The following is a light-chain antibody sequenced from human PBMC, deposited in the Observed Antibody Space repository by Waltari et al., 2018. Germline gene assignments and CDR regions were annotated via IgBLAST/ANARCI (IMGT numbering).Light chain of an antibody. Sequence: QSALTQPPSASGSPGQSVTISCTGTSSDVGGYNYGSWYHHHTRKAPKLIIDEVNKRPSGVPERMSGSKSESTASLTVSGLQAEDEADYYCSSYAGTNNVLFGGGTKLTIL. CDR2: EVN. V-gene: IGLV2-8*01. CDR3: SSYAGTNNVL. CDR1: SSDVGGYNY. J-gene: IGLJ2*01.